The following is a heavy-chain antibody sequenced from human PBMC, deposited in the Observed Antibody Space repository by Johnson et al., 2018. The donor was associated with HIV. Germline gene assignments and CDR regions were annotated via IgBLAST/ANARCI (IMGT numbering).Heavy chain of an antibody. CDR2: ISYDGIKT. V-gene: IGHV3-30*03. J-gene: IGHJ3*02. Sequence: VQLVESGGGVVQPGRSLRLSCTVSGIIFSHYGMHWVRQAPGKGLEWVALISYDGIKTYYVDSVKARFTISRDDARNTLYLQMNILRVEDTALYYCARDGDEGDEADDTKGAFDIWGQGTMVTVSS. CDR3: ARDGDEGDEADDTKGAFDI. D-gene: IGHD2-21*01. CDR1: GIIFSHYG.